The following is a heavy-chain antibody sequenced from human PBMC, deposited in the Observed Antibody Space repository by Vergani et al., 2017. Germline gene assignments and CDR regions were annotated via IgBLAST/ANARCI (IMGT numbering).Heavy chain of an antibody. D-gene: IGHD3-10*01. CDR3: VRVPLIRSGSGNYGINNYHGMDV. J-gene: IGHJ6*02. CDR2: VNQDGSEK. Sequence: EGQLVESGGDWVQRGGSLRLSCAASGFISSSYWMSWVRQAPGKGLEWVANVNQDGSEKYYVDSVRGRFTISRDNAKNSIYLQMNILRAEDTAVYFCVRVPLIRSGSGNYGINNYHGMDVWGQGTTVIVSS. CDR1: GFISSSYW. V-gene: IGHV3-7*01.